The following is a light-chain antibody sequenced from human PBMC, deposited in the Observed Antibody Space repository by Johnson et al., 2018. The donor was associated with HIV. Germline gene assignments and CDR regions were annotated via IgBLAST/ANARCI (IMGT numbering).Light chain of an antibody. CDR1: SSNIGNNY. CDR3: GTWDSSLSAYYV. V-gene: IGLV1-51*01. J-gene: IGLJ1*01. CDR2: DNS. Sequence: QSVLTQPPSVSAAPGQKVTISCSGSSSNIGNNYVSWYRQLPGTAPKLLIYDNSKRPSGIPDRFSGSKSGTSATLGITGLQTGDEAVYYCGTWDSSLSAYYVFGTGTKVTVL.